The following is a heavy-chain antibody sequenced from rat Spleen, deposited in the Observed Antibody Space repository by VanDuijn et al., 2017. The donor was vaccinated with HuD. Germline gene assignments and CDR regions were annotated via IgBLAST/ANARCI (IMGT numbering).Heavy chain of an antibody. D-gene: IGHD1-11*01. CDR2: ITNTGGSI. Sequence: EVQLVESGGGLVQPGSSLKLSCVASGFTFHNYWMTWIRQAPGKGLEWVASITNTGGSIYYPDSVKGRFTVSRENARSTLYLLMDSLRSEDTATYYCARRHYGYTDYFDYWGQGVMVPVSS. CDR1: GFTFHNYW. J-gene: IGHJ2*01. CDR3: ARRHYGYTDYFDY. V-gene: IGHV5-31*01.